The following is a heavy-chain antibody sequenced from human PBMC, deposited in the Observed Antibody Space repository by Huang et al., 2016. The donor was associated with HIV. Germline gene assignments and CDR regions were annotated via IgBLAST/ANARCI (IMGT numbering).Heavy chain of an antibody. V-gene: IGHV3-15*01. CDR2: IKSKTDGGTT. D-gene: IGHD1-1*01. J-gene: IGHJ4*02. CDR1: GFTFNNAW. CDR3: TTDLGNTWTRNY. Sequence: EVQLVESGGGLVKPGGSLRLSCAASGFTFNNAWMTWVCQAPGKGLGGVGRIKSKTDGGTTDYAASVRGRFRISRDDSKNTLYLQMNSLKTEDAALYFCTTDLGNTWTRNYWGQGTLVTVSS.